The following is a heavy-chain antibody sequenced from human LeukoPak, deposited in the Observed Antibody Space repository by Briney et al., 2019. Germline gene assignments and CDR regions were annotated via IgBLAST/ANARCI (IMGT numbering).Heavy chain of an antibody. CDR3: AGFGELLR. J-gene: IGHJ4*02. CDR2: INSDGSHT. Sequence: GGSLRLSCAASGFTFSTYWMHWVRQTPGKGPVWVSNINSDGSHTNYADSVKGRFTISRDNAKNTLYLQMNSLRAEDSAVYYCAGFGELLRWGQGTLVTVSS. D-gene: IGHD3-10*01. CDR1: GFTFSTYW. V-gene: IGHV3-74*01.